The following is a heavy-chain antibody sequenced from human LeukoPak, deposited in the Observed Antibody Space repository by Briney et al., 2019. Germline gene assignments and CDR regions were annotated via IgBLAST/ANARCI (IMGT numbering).Heavy chain of an antibody. CDR2: ITGSGDST. CDR3: AKAYGSGSYYHYGMNV. CDR1: GFTFSDYY. V-gene: IGHV3-23*01. D-gene: IGHD3-10*01. J-gene: IGHJ6*02. Sequence: GGSLRLSCAASGFTFSDYYMSWIRQAPGKGLEWVSEITGSGDSTYYAASVKGRFTISRDNSKNTLYLQMNSLRAEDTAVYYCAKAYGSGSYYHYGMNVWGQGTTVTVSS.